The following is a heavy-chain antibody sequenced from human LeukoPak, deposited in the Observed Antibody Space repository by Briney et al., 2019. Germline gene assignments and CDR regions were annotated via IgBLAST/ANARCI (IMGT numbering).Heavy chain of an antibody. Sequence: GRSLRLSCAASGFTFSSYAMHWVRQAPGKGLEWVAVIWYDGSNKYYADSVKGRFTISRDNSKNTLYLQMNSLRAEDTAVYYCARGRKVPPPFDPWGQGTLVTVSS. V-gene: IGHV3-33*08. CDR2: IWYDGSNK. CDR3: ARGRKVPPPFDP. CDR1: GFTFSSYA. D-gene: IGHD2-2*01. J-gene: IGHJ5*02.